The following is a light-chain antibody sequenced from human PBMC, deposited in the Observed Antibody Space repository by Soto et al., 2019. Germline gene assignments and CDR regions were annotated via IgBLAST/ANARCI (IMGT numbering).Light chain of an antibody. CDR3: QSYVSSLSGSGV. J-gene: IGLJ3*02. CDR1: YSNIGAGYE. Sequence: QSVLTQPPSVSGAPGQRVTISCTGSYSNIGAGYEVHWYQQIPGTAPKLLISGHNNRPSGVPDRFFGSKSGTSASLTIIGLQAEDEADYYCQSYVSSLSGSGVFGGGTKVTVL. V-gene: IGLV1-40*01. CDR2: GHN.